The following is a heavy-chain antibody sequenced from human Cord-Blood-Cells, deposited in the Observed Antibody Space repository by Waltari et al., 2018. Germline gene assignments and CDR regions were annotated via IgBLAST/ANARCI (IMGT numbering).Heavy chain of an antibody. V-gene: IGHV4-34*01. J-gene: IGHJ4*02. CDR1: GGSFSGYY. CDR3: ARPINWGVWYYFDY. CDR2: INHSGSP. D-gene: IGHD7-27*01. Sequence: QVQLQQWGAGLLKPSETLSLTCAVYGGSFSGYYWSWIRQPPGKGLEWIGEINHSGSPNYSPSLPSVVTISVYTSKHQFSLKLSSVTAADTAVYYCARPINWGVWYYFDYWGQGTLVTVSS.